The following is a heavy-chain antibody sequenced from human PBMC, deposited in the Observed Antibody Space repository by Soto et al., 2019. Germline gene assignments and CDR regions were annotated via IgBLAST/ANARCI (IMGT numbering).Heavy chain of an antibody. CDR2: IYYSGST. CDR1: GGSISSYY. CDR3: ARVKDVQSNWFDP. J-gene: IGHJ5*02. V-gene: IGHV4-59*01. Sequence: ASETLSLTCTVSGGSISSYYWSWIRQPPGKGLEWIGYIYYSGSTNYNPSLKSRVTISVDTSKNQFSLKLSSVTAADTAVYYCARVKDVQSNWFDPWGQGTLVTVSS. D-gene: IGHD4-4*01.